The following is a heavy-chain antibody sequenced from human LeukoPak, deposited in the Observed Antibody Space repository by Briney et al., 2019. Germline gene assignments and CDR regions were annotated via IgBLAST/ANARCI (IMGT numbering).Heavy chain of an antibody. D-gene: IGHD6-19*01. V-gene: IGHV4-4*02. CDR1: GGSISSTNW. J-gene: IGHJ1*01. CDR3: VANGWYSLEH. Sequence: SETLSLTCAVSGGSISSTNWWSWVRQPPGKGLEWIGEIYHSGNTHYNPSLKSRVTLSVDKSKNQLSLKVNSVTAADTAVYYCVANGWYSLEHWGQGTLVIVSS. CDR2: IYHSGNT.